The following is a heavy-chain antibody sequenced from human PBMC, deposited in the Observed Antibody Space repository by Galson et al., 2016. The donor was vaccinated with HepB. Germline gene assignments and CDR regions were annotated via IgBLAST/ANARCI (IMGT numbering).Heavy chain of an antibody. J-gene: IGHJ4*02. CDR3: ARDCGSDCVLSKDY. V-gene: IGHV1-18*01. CDR1: GYTFTSYG. D-gene: IGHD2-21*02. CDR2: ISAYNGNI. Sequence: SVKVSCKASGYTFTSYGISWVRQAPGQGLEWMGWISAYNGNIKNAQKFQGRVTMTTDTSTSTAYMQLRSLISADTAVYYCARDCGSDCVLSKDYWGQGTLVTVSS.